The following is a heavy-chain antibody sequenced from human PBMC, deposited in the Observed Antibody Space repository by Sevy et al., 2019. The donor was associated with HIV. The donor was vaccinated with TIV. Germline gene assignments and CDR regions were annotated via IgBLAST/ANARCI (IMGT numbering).Heavy chain of an antibody. D-gene: IGHD2-15*01. CDR1: GFTFSSYG. CDR2: IWYDGSKK. Sequence: GGSLRLSCAASGFTFSSYGMHWVRQAPGKGLEWVAVIWYDGSKKYYADSVKGRFTISRDNSKNTLYLQMNSLRAEETAVYYCAREREAVVVVAATPAYWGQGTLVTVSS. J-gene: IGHJ4*02. V-gene: IGHV3-33*01. CDR3: AREREAVVVVAATPAY.